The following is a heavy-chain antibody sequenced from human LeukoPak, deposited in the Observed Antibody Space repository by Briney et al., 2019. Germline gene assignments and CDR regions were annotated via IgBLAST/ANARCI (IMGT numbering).Heavy chain of an antibody. J-gene: IGHJ4*02. D-gene: IGHD4-17*01. CDR2: ISYGGSNK. CDR1: GFTFSSYD. V-gene: IGHV3-30*03. Sequence: GGPLRLSCAASGFTFSSYDKHGVRQTPGKGLEGVAVISYGGSNKYYADSEKGRFTISSDNSKNTLYLQMNSLRVEDTAVYYCATAEHGDYVGYFDYRGQGALVS. CDR3: ATAEHGDYVGYFDY.